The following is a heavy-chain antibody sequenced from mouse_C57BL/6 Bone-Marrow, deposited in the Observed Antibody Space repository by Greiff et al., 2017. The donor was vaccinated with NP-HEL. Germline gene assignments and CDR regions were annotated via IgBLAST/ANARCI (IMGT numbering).Heavy chain of an antibody. J-gene: IGHJ4*01. CDR2: IYPGSGST. V-gene: IGHV1-55*01. CDR1: GYTFTSYW. CDR3: GGRPRYDGYYSRDY. D-gene: IGHD2-3*01. Sequence: QVQLQQPGAELVKPGASVKMSCKASGYTFTSYWITWVKQRPGQGLEWIGDIYPGSGSTNYNEKFKSKATLTVDTSSSTAYMQLSRLTSEDSAVYYSGGRPRYDGYYSRDYWGQGTSVTVSS.